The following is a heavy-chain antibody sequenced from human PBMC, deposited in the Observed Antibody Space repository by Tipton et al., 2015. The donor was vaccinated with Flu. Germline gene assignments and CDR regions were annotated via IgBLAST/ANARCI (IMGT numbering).Heavy chain of an antibody. J-gene: IGHJ4*02. CDR1: GYTFTSYY. CDR3: TNSRWQGPFDN. D-gene: IGHD4-23*01. Sequence: QLVQSGAEVKKPGASVKVSCKASGYTFTSYYIHWVRQAPGQGLEWMGIINPGGGQTNYAQKFQGRATMTRVTSTTTVYMELSSLRSEDTAVYYCTNSRWQGPFDNWGQGTLVTVSS. CDR2: INPGGGQT. V-gene: IGHV1-46*01.